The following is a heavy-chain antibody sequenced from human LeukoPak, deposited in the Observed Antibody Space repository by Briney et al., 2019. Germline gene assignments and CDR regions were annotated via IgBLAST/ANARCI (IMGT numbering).Heavy chain of an antibody. J-gene: IGHJ3*01. CDR3: ARDPTTVTKGFDV. CDR2: ISSIGST. CDR1: GASMSNSF. V-gene: IGHV4-59*01. Sequence: SETLSLTCTVSGASMSNSFWSWIRQPPGKGLEWIGYISSIGSTNYNPSLKSRVTITVDTSKKQFSLKMTSVTAADTAVYYCARDPTTVTKGFDVWGQGTMVTVSS. D-gene: IGHD4-17*01.